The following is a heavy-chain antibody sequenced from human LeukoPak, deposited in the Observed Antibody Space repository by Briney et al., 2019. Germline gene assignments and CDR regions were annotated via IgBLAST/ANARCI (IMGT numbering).Heavy chain of an antibody. CDR2: ISWNSGSI. V-gene: IGHV3-9*01. D-gene: IGHD2-2*02. Sequence: GRSLRLSCAASGFTFDDYAMHWVRQAPGKGLEWVSGISWNSGSIGYADSVKGRFTISRDNAKSSLYLQMNSLRAEDTALYYCAKDIIPYCSSTSCYTGFDYWGQGTLVTVSS. CDR3: AKDIIPYCSSTSCYTGFDY. CDR1: GFTFDDYA. J-gene: IGHJ4*02.